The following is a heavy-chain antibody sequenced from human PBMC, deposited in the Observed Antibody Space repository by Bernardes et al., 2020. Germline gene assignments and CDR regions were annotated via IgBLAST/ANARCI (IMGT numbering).Heavy chain of an antibody. Sequence: SETLSLTCAVSGVSIVTANWWSCVIQAPGKGLEWIGQIYHGGSTDYNPSLKSRVTISVDKSKNHFSLRLSSVAAADTAVYYCARANFLNYYDSSAYQYFQDWGQGTLVTVSS. V-gene: IGHV4-4*02. CDR1: GVSIVTANW. J-gene: IGHJ1*01. CDR2: IYHGGST. CDR3: ARANFLNYYDSSAYQYFQD. D-gene: IGHD3-22*01.